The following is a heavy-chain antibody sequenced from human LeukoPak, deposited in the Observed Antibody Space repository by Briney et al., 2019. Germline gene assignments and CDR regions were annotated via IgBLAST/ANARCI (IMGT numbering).Heavy chain of an antibody. CDR1: GYTFTSYH. J-gene: IGHJ4*02. CDR3: ARDYCSSTSCLFDY. Sequence: GASVKVSCKASGYTFTSYHMHWVRQAPGQGLEWMGRINPNSGDTNYAQKFQGRVTMTRDTSISTAYMGLNRLRSDDTAVYYCARDYCSSTSCLFDYWGQGTLVTVSS. D-gene: IGHD2-2*01. CDR2: INPNSGDT. V-gene: IGHV1-2*06.